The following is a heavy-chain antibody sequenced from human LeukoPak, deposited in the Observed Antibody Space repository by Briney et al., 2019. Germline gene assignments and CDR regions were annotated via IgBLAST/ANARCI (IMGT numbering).Heavy chain of an antibody. CDR1: GGSISSYY. CDR3: ARDNIAVAGSYYFDY. V-gene: IGHV4-4*07. Sequence: SETLSLTCTVSGGSISSYYWSWIRQPAGKGLEWIGRIYTSGSTNYNPSLKSRVTMSVDTSKNQFSLKLSSVTAADTAVYYCARDNIAVAGSYYFDYWGQGNLVTVSS. CDR2: IYTSGST. D-gene: IGHD6-19*01. J-gene: IGHJ4*02.